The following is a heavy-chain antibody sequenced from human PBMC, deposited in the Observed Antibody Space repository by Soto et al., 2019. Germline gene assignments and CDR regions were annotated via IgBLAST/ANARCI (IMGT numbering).Heavy chain of an antibody. Sequence: ASVKVSCKASGYTFTGYFMHWVRQAPGQGLEWMGWINPYRGDTRYAEMFQDRVVMTSDTSVTTVYMELSGLRFDDTAVYYCARRISTATIPFDYWGQGTRVTFS. CDR3: ARRISTATIPFDY. J-gene: IGHJ4*02. CDR2: INPYRGDT. D-gene: IGHD2-15*01. V-gene: IGHV1-2*02. CDR1: GYTFTGYF.